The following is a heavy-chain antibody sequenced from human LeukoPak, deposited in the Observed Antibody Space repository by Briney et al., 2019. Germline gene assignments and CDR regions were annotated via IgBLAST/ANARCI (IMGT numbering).Heavy chain of an antibody. J-gene: IGHJ3*02. D-gene: IGHD3-22*01. CDR3: AREGSQTYYYDSSGYYDAFDI. V-gene: IGHV1-69*05. CDR1: GGTFSSYA. CDR2: IIPIFGTA. Sequence: RASVKVSCKASGGTFSSYAISWVRQAPGQGLEWMGGIIPIFGTANYAQKFQGRVTITTDESTSTAYMELSSLRSEDTAVYYCAREGSQTYYYDSSGYYDAFDIWGQGTMVTVSS.